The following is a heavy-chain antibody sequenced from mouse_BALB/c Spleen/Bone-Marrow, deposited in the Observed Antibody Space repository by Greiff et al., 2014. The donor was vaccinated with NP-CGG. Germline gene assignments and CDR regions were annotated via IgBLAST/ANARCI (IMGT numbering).Heavy chain of an antibody. Sequence: DVKLVESGGGLVKPGGSLKLSCAASGFTFSDYYMYWVRQTPEKRLEWVATISDGGGYTYYPDSVGGRFTISRDNAKNNLYLQMSSLKSEDTAMYYCARSGERYGAMDYWGQGTSVTVFS. CDR3: ARSGERYGAMDY. CDR1: GFTFSDYY. J-gene: IGHJ4*01. V-gene: IGHV5-4*02. D-gene: IGHD2-10*02. CDR2: ISDGGGYT.